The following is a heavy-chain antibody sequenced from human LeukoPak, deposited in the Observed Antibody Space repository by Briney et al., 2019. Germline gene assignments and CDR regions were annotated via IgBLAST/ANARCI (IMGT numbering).Heavy chain of an antibody. Sequence: ASVKVSCKTSGYTFTSDGISWVRQAPGQGLEWMGWIGTYKGNTNYAQMFQGRVTMTTDTFTSTAYMELKNLRSDDTAVYYCARTPGMVVVKTFYCMDVWGQGTTVTVS. CDR1: GYTFTSDG. V-gene: IGHV1-18*01. D-gene: IGHD3-22*01. CDR3: ARTPGMVVVKTFYCMDV. J-gene: IGHJ6*02. CDR2: IGTYKGNT.